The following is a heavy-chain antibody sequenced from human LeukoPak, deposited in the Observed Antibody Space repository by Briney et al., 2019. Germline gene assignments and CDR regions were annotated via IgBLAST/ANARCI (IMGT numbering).Heavy chain of an antibody. CDR2: IYYSGST. V-gene: IGHV4-59*12. CDR3: ARAPRYCSSTSCSHYYYGMDV. Sequence: SETLSLTCTVSGGSISSYYWSWIRQPPGKGLEWIGYIYYSGSTNYNPSLKSRVTISVDTSKNQFSLKLSSVTAADTAVYYCARAPRYCSSTSCSHYYYGMDVWGQGTTVTVSS. CDR1: GGSISSYY. J-gene: IGHJ6*02. D-gene: IGHD2-2*01.